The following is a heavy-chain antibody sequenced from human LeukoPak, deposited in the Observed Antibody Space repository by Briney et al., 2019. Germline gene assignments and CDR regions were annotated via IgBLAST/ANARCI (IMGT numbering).Heavy chain of an antibody. CDR2: IRYDGSNK. D-gene: IGHD2-2*02. Sequence: GRSLRLSCAASGFIFSSYGMHWVRQAPGKGLEWVAFIRYDGSNKYYADSVKGRFTISRDNSKNTLYLQMNSLRAEDTAVYYCAKGGSGYCSSTSCYTDTYYFDYWGQGTLVTVSS. CDR1: GFIFSSYG. V-gene: IGHV3-30*02. CDR3: AKGGSGYCSSTSCYTDTYYFDY. J-gene: IGHJ4*02.